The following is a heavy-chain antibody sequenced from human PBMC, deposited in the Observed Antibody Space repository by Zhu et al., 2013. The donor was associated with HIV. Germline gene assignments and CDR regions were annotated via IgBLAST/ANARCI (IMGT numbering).Heavy chain of an antibody. CDR2: IIPIFDTS. J-gene: IGHJ2*01. CDR1: GGTFSSYA. CDR3: ARGSLWEGYFDL. Sequence: QVQLVQSGAEVKKPGSSVKVSCKASGGTFSSYAINWVRQAPGQGLEWMGGIIPIFDTSNYAQNFQGRVTITADESTSTAYMELSSLRSEDTAVYYCARGSLWEGYFDLWGRGTLVTVSS. V-gene: IGHV1-69*01. D-gene: IGHD1-26*01.